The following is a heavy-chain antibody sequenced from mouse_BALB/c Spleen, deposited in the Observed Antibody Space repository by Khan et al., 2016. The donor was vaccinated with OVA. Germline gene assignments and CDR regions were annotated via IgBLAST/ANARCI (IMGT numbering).Heavy chain of an antibody. D-gene: IGHD2-1*01. Sequence: VQLQQSGPELVKPGASVRISCKASGYTFTSYYIHWVKQRPGQGLEWIGWIYPGNVNTKYNEKFKGKATLTADTSSSTAYMQLSSLTSEDSAVYFWARWGGNYPSYAMDYWGQGTSVTVSS. V-gene: IGHV1S56*01. CDR2: IYPGNVNT. J-gene: IGHJ4*01. CDR3: ARWGGNYPSYAMDY. CDR1: GYTFTSYY.